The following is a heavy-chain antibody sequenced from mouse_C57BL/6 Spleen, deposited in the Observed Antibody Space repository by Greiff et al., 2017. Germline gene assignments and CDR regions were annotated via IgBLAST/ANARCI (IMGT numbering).Heavy chain of an antibody. V-gene: IGHV1-69*01. CDR3: ERFPKDQAPGFAY. D-gene: IGHD3-2*02. CDR2: IYPSDSYT. Sequence: QVQLHQPGAELVMPGASVKLSCKASGYTFTSYWMNWVKQRPGQGLEWIGEIYPSDSYTNYNQKFKGKYTLTGDKSSSTAYKQLSSLTSADSAVYYCERFPKDQAPGFAYWGQGTLVTVSA. J-gene: IGHJ3*01. CDR1: GYTFTSYW.